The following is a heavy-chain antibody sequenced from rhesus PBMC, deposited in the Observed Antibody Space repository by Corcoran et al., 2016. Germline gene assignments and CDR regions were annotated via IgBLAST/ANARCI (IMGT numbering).Heavy chain of an antibody. CDR1: GGSFSGYY. D-gene: IGHD1-44*01. V-gene: IGHV4-165*01. CDR3: ARAKWELVFDY. CDR2: ISGSSWSP. Sequence: QVQLQESGPGLVKPSETLSLTCAVSGGSFSGYYRGWIRQPPGKGLEWIGYISGSSWSPVYNPPLTRRVTLSTDPSKNPFSLELSSVTAADTAVYYCARAKWELVFDYWGQGVLVTVSS. J-gene: IGHJ4*01.